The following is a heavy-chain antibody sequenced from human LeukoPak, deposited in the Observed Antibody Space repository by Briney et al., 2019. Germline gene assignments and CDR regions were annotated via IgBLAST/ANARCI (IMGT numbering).Heavy chain of an antibody. V-gene: IGHV4-30-2*01. D-gene: IGHD3-3*01. CDR3: ARGEIFYDFWSGYSASFDY. Sequence: PSQTLSLTCTVSGGSITSGSYYWSWIRQPPGKGLEWIGEINHSGSTNYNPSLKSRVTISVDTSKNQFSLKLSSVTAADTAVYYCARGEIFYDFWSGYSASFDYWGQGTLVTVSS. CDR2: INHSGST. CDR1: GGSITSGSYY. J-gene: IGHJ4*02.